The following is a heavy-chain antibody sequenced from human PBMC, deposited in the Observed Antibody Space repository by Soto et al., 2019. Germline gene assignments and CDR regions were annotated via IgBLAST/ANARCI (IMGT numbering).Heavy chain of an antibody. J-gene: IGHJ6*02. CDR2: ISAYNGNT. Sequence: ASVTVSCPASGCTVTSSGISSVRQAPGQGLEWIGWISAYNGNTNYAQKLQGRVTMTTDTSTSTAYMELRSLRSDDTAVYYCAREEAYDFWSGYPLGYYGMDVWGQGTTVTVSS. CDR3: AREEAYDFWSGYPLGYYGMDV. CDR1: GCTVTSSG. V-gene: IGHV1-18*01. D-gene: IGHD3-3*01.